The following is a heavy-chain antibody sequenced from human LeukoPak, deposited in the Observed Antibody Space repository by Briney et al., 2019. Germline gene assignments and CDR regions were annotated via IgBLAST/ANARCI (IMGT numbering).Heavy chain of an antibody. V-gene: IGHV1-3*01. CDR2: INGGSGNT. J-gene: IGHJ3*02. Sequence: GASVKVSCKASGYTFTDYTMHWLRQAPGQRLDWMGWINGGSGNTKYSPEFQGRVTITRDTSASTAYMELSSLRSDDTAVYYCARDGFFGSGIVGAFDIWGQGTMVTVSS. D-gene: IGHD3-10*01. CDR1: GYTFTDYT. CDR3: ARDGFFGSGIVGAFDI.